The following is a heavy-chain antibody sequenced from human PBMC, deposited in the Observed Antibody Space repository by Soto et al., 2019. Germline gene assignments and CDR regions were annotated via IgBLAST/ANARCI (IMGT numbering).Heavy chain of an antibody. Sequence: EVQLVESGGGLVQPGESLRLSCAASGFTFSSYWMHWVRQAPGKGLVWVSRLNSDGSATTYADSVKGRVTISRDNVKNTLYLQMNSLRAEDTAVYSCARDTQLWRLHSCGQGTLVTVSS. CDR1: GFTFSSYW. CDR3: ARDTQLWRLHS. J-gene: IGHJ4*02. V-gene: IGHV3-74*01. D-gene: IGHD5-18*01. CDR2: LNSDGSAT.